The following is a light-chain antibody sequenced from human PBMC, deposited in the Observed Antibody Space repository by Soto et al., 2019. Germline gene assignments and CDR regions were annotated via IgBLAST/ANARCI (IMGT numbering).Light chain of an antibody. V-gene: IGKV3-20*01. CDR2: GAS. J-gene: IGKJ2*01. Sequence: EIVLTQSPGTLSLSPGERATLSCRASQIVSATYLAWYQQKPGQAPRLLIYGASNRATGIPDRFTGSGSGTDFTLTISRLEPEDFAVYFCQQYVSSPMYTFGQGTKLEIK. CDR1: QIVSATY. CDR3: QQYVSSPMYT.